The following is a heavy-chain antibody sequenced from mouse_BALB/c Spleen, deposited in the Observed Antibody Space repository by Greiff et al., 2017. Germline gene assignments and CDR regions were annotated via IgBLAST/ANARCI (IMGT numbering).Heavy chain of an antibody. Sequence: EVQLVESGPSLVKPSQTLSLTCSVTGDSITSGYWNWIRKFPGNKLEYMGYISYSGSTYYNPTLKSRISITRDTSKNQYYLQLNSVTTEDTATYYCARIYYGNYGWYFDVWGAGTTVTVSS. CDR2: ISYSGST. J-gene: IGHJ1*01. CDR1: GDSITSGY. V-gene: IGHV3-8*02. CDR3: ARIYYGNYGWYFDV. D-gene: IGHD2-1*01.